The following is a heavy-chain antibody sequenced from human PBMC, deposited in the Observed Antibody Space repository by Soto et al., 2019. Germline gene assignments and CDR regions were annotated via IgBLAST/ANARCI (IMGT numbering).Heavy chain of an antibody. D-gene: IGHD6-19*01. CDR3: ARGQALWQWLVLGFDP. CDR2: IYYSGST. V-gene: IGHV4-39*01. J-gene: IGHJ5*02. Sequence: SETLSLTCTVSGGSINSSSYYWGWIRQPPGKGLEWIGSIYYSGSTYYNPSLKSRVTISVDTSKNQFSLKLSSVTAADTAVYYCARGQALWQWLVLGFDPWGQGTLVTVSS. CDR1: GGSINSSSYY.